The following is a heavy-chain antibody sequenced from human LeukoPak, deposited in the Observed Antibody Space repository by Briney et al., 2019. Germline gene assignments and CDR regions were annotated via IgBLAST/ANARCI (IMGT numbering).Heavy chain of an antibody. Sequence: SETLSLTCAVYGGSFSGYYWSWIRQPPGKGLEWIGEINHSGSTNYNPSLKSRVTISVDTSKNQFSLKLSSVTAADTAVYYCARGWGYSYGYYYYYYGMDVWGQGTTVTVSS. J-gene: IGHJ6*02. CDR2: INHSGST. CDR3: ARGWGYSYGYYYYYYGMDV. CDR1: GGSFSGYY. V-gene: IGHV4-34*01. D-gene: IGHD5-18*01.